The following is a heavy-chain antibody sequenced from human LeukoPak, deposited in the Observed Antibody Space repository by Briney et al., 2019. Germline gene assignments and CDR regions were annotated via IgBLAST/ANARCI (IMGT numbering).Heavy chain of an antibody. J-gene: IGHJ5*02. D-gene: IGHD1-26*01. CDR3: ARDQVGTTQNWFDP. CDR1: GGSISSGGYY. CDR2: IYYSGST. V-gene: IGHV4-31*03. Sequence: PSQTLSLTCTVSGGSISSGGYYWSWIRQHPGKGLEWIGYIYYSGSTYYNPSLKSRVTISVDTSKNQFSLKLSSVTAADTAVYYCARDQVGTTQNWFDPWGQGTLVTVSS.